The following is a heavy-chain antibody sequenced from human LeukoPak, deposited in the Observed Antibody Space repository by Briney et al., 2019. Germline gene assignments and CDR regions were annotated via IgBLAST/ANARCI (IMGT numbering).Heavy chain of an antibody. Sequence: GGSLRLSCAASGFTFSDYWMMWVRQAPGKGLEWVAQIKVDGSAKYYVDSVRGRFTLSRDNAKNSLDLQMNTLRVEDPAVYYCVRDATRGGDLDHWGQGTLVTASS. CDR2: IKVDGSAK. CDR1: GFTFSDYW. CDR3: VRDATRGGDLDH. J-gene: IGHJ5*02. D-gene: IGHD2-21*01. V-gene: IGHV3-7*01.